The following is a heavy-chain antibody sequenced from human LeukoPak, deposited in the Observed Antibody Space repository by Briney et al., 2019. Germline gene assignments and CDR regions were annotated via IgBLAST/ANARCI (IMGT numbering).Heavy chain of an antibody. J-gene: IGHJ5*02. CDR1: GGSISSYY. D-gene: IGHD2-15*01. Sequence: PSETLSLTCTVSGGSISSYYWSWIRQPPGKGLEWIGYFFYRGNNNYNPSLKSRVTISLDTSKNQFSLKLSSVTAADTAIYYCARSAPPDNWFDPWGQGTLVTVSS. V-gene: IGHV4-59*01. CDR2: FFYRGNN. CDR3: ARSAPPDNWFDP.